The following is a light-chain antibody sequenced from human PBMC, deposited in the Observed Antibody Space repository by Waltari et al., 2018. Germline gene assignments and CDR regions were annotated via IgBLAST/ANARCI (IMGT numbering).Light chain of an antibody. CDR3: ATWDDSLNAWV. CDR2: IDN. V-gene: IGLV1-44*01. CDR1: YSNIGRNA. J-gene: IGLJ3*02. Sequence: QSVLTQPPSASGTPGQRVTISCSGSYSNIGRNAVNWYQQLPEAAPKLLIYIDNQRLSGVPDRFSGSKSGTSASLAISGLQSEDEAVYHCATWDDSLNAWVFGGGTKVTVL.